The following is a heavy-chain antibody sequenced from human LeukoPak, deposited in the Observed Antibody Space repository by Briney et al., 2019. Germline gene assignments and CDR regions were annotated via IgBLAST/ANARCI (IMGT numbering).Heavy chain of an antibody. Sequence: ASVKVSCKASGYTLTSFAMHWVRQAPGQRPQWMGWINAANGHTKYSQDFQDRISIIRDTSANTVYMELGNLKSEDMGVYYCARGRGTSGSDRDFYYYYYMDVWGTGTTVTVSS. CDR2: INAANGHT. CDR1: GYTLTSFA. J-gene: IGHJ6*03. V-gene: IGHV1-3*03. D-gene: IGHD2-15*01. CDR3: ARGRGTSGSDRDFYYYYYMDV.